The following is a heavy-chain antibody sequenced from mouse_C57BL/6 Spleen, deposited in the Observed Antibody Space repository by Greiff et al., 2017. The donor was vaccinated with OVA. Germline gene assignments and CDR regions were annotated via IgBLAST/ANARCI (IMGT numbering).Heavy chain of an antibody. D-gene: IGHD2-1*01. CDR2: ISYDGSN. Sequence: DVQLVESGPGLVKPSQSLSLTCSVTGYSITSGYYWNWIRQFPGNKLEWMGYISYDGSNNYNPSLKNRISITRDTSKNQFFLKLNSVTTEDTATYYCASNYLFAYWGQGTLVTVSA. J-gene: IGHJ3*01. CDR1: GYSITSGYY. V-gene: IGHV3-6*01. CDR3: ASNYLFAY.